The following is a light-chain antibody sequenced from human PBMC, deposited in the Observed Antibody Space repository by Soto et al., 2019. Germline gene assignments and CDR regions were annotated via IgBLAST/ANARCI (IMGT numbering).Light chain of an antibody. V-gene: IGKV3-15*01. J-gene: IGKJ2*01. CDR1: QSVSSN. CDR3: QQYNNWPMST. Sequence: EIVMTQSPATLSVSPGERATLSCRASQSVSSNLAWYQQKPGQAPRLLIYGASTRATGIPARFSGSGSGTEFTLTFSSLQSEDFAVYYCQQYNNWPMSTFGQGTKLEIK. CDR2: GAS.